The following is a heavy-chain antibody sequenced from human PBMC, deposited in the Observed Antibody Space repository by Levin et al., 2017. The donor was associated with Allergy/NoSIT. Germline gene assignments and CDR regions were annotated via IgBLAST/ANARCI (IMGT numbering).Heavy chain of an antibody. V-gene: IGHV1-2*02. CDR1: GYTFTGNY. D-gene: IGHD4-17*01. CDR2: INPNSGGT. J-gene: IGHJ6*02. Sequence: ASVKVSCKASGYTFTGNYMHWVRQAPGQGLEWMGWINPNSGGTNYAQKFQGRVTMTRDTSISTAYMELSRLRSDDTAVYYCAREPMTTVTTNYYYYGMDVWGQGTTVTVSS. CDR3: AREPMTTVTTNYYYYGMDV.